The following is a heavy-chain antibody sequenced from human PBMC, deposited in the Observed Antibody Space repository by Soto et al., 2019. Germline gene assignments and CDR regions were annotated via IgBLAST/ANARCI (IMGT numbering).Heavy chain of an antibody. V-gene: IGHV1-46*01. Sequence: SCKASGYTFTSYYIHWVRQAPGQGPEWMGVINPGGGSTNYAQKFKGRLTLTRDTSTSTVYMELSSLRSEDTAVYYCARPTVVGATVRYFFDYWGQGTLVTVSS. D-gene: IGHD1-26*01. CDR2: INPGGGST. CDR1: GYTFTSYY. J-gene: IGHJ4*01. CDR3: ARPTVVGATVRYFFDY.